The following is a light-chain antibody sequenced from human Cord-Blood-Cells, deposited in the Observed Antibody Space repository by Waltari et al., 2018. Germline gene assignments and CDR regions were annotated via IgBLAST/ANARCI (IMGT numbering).Light chain of an antibody. CDR1: SSNIGAGYD. CDR2: GNV. V-gene: IGLV1-40*01. Sequence: QSVLTQPPSVSGAPGQRVTIPCTGSSSNIGAGYDVHWYQQLPGTAPKLLIYGNVSRPSGVPDRCSGAKSGTSASLAITGLQAEDEADYYCQSYDSSLSGSVVFGGGTKLTVL. CDR3: QSYDSSLSGSVV. J-gene: IGLJ2*01.